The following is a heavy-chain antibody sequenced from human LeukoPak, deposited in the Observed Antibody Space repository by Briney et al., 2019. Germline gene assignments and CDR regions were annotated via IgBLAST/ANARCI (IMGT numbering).Heavy chain of an antibody. CDR1: GGSFSGYY. CDR3: ARDVGKFDP. D-gene: IGHD1-26*01. J-gene: IGHJ5*02. CDR2: IYYSGST. Sequence: PSETLSLTCAVYGGSFSGYYWSWIRQHPGKGLEWIGYIYYSGSTYYNPSLKSRVTISVDTSKNQFSLKLSSVTAADTAVYYCARDVGKFDPWGQGTLVTVSS. V-gene: IGHV4-31*11.